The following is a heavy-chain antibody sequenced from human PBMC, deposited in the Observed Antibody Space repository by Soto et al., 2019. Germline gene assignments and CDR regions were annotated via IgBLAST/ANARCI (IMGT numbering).Heavy chain of an antibody. CDR1: GDTFTSYY. D-gene: IGHD3-3*01. J-gene: IGHJ5*02. CDR3: ARSSGGNFGIIIEGSNWFDP. CDR2: IKPHGGST. V-gene: IGHV1-46*01. Sequence: GSVKVSCKAPGDTFTSYYRNWVRQARGQGLEWMGVIKPHGGSTKYAQKFQGRMTMTRDTSRSTVYMELSSLRSDETAIYYCARSSGGNFGIIIEGSNWFDPWGQGDLVTVSS.